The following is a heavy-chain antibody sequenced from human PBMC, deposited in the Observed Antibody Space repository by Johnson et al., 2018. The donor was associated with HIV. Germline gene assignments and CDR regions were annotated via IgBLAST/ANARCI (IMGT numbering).Heavy chain of an antibody. CDR3: ARETRSAAAGHGAFDV. J-gene: IGHJ3*01. CDR1: GFTFSGSA. V-gene: IGHV3-73*01. Sequence: VQLVESGGGLVQPGGSLKLACAASGFTFSGSALHWVRQASGKGLEWVGHIRSKGNNYATAYAASVKGRFTISRVNSKNTLYLQMNSLRAEDTAVYYCARETRSAAAGHGAFDVWGQGTMVTVSS. D-gene: IGHD6-13*01. CDR2: IRSKGNNYAT.